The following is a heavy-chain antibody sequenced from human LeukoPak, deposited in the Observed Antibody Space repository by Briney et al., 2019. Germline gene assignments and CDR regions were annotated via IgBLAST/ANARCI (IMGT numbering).Heavy chain of an antibody. CDR1: GYTFTIYD. D-gene: IGHD2-2*01. CDR3: ARGYCTSTSCHFDY. CDR2: MNPNSGNT. Sequence: ASVKVSCKASGYTFTIYDINWVRQATGQGLEWMGWMNPNSGNTGYAQKFQGRVTITRNTSISTAYMELSSQRSEDTAVYYCARGYCTSTSCHFDYWGQGTLVTVSS. J-gene: IGHJ4*02. V-gene: IGHV1-8*03.